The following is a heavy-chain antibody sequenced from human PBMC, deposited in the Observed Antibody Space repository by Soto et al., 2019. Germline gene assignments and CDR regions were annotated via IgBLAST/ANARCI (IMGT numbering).Heavy chain of an antibody. CDR2: ISGNGGST. Sequence: EVQLVESGGGLVQPGGSLRLSCAASGFTFRSYAMHWVRQAPGKGLEYVSDISGNGGSTYYANAVKGRFTISRDNSKNTLYLQMGSLRAEDMAVYYCARRGYSGYEIDYWGQGTLVTVSS. J-gene: IGHJ4*02. V-gene: IGHV3-64*01. CDR3: ARRGYSGYEIDY. CDR1: GFTFRSYA. D-gene: IGHD5-12*01.